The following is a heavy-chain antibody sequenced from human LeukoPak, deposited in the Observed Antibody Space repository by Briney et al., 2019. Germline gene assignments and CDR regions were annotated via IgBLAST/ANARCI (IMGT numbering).Heavy chain of an antibody. D-gene: IGHD2-21*02. V-gene: IGHV3-15*01. CDR3: ATELLSHFDY. Sequence: GGSLRLSCEASGFTFSDAWVSWVRQAPGRGLEWVGRIQREIDGGTTDYAAPVKGRFTVSRDDSKNTLYLQMNSLKIEDTAVYYCATELLSHFDYWSQGTLVTVSS. CDR2: IQREIDGGTT. J-gene: IGHJ4*02. CDR1: GFTFSDAW.